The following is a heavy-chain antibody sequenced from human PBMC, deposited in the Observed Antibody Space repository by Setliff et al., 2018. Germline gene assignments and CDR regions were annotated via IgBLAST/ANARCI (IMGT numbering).Heavy chain of an antibody. D-gene: IGHD6-19*01. CDR2: IYPDDSDT. V-gene: IGHV5-51*01. CDR1: GYNFASYW. J-gene: IGHJ6*03. Sequence: GESLTISCKGPGYNFASYWIAWVRQMPGKGLEWMGIIYPDDSDTRYSPSFQGQVTISADKSISTAYLQWSSLKASDTAMYYCARQIGSSLSHFYYYMDVWGKGTTVTVSS. CDR3: ARQIGSSLSHFYYYMDV.